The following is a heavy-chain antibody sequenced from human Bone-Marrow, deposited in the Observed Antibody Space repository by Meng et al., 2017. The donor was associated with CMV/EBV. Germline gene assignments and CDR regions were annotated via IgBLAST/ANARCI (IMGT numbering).Heavy chain of an antibody. D-gene: IGHD3-16*01. CDR2: ISYDGSNK. J-gene: IGHJ4*01. Sequence: GESLKIPCGGSGFTFCSYAMHWVRQAPGKGLEWVAVISYDGSNKYYADSVKGRFTISRDNSKNTLYLQMNSLRAEDTAVYYCAKDLITPYDLGEEGFPVGLDVWGQGTLVTVYS. CDR1: GFTFCSYA. V-gene: IGHV3-30*04. CDR3: AKDLITPYDLGEEGFPVGLDV.